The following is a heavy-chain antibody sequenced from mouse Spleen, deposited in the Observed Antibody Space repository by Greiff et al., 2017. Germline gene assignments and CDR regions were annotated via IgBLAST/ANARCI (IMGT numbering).Heavy chain of an antibody. CDR1: GYTFTDYY. CDR2: INPYNGGT. J-gene: IGHJ4*01. V-gene: IGHV1-19*01. D-gene: IGHD2-4*01. CDR3: AREGVNYDYDQGYAMDY. Sequence: EVQLQQSGPVLVKPGASVKMSCKASGYTFTDYYMNWVKQSHGKSLEWIGVINPYNGGTSYNQKFKGKATLTVDKSSSTAYMELNSLTSEDSAVYYCAREGVNYDYDQGYAMDYWGQGTSVTVSS.